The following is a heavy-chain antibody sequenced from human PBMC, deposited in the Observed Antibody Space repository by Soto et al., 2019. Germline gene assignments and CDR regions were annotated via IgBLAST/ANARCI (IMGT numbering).Heavy chain of an antibody. J-gene: IGHJ4*02. CDR1: GFTFSSYG. CDR3: AKDRVGAPGGY. D-gene: IGHD1-26*01. CDR2: ISYDGSNK. Sequence: GGSLRLSCAASGFTFSSYGMHWVRQAPGKGLEWVAVISYDGSNKYYADSVKGRFTISRDNSKNTLYLQMNSLRAEDTAVYYCAKDRVGAPGGYWGQGTLVTVSS. V-gene: IGHV3-30*18.